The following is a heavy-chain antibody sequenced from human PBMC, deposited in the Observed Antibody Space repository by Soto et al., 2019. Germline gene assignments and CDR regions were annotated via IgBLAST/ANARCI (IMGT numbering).Heavy chain of an antibody. CDR1: GGSMRNVY. J-gene: IGHJ4*01. D-gene: IGHD2-15*01. Sequence: SETLSLTCTVSGGSMRNVYWSWIRQPPGKRLEWIGFIFHSGNAKYNPSLKSRVTISIDTPKSQFSLSLDSVTAADTAVYFCARAHAPTLPFDCWGLGTLVTVSS. CDR3: ARAHAPTLPFDC. CDR2: IFHSGNA. V-gene: IGHV4-59*01.